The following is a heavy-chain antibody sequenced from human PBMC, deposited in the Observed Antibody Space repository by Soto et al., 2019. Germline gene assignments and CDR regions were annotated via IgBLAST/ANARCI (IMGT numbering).Heavy chain of an antibody. D-gene: IGHD3-22*01. Sequence: GGAPRLSFAASGFTLSSYCMHWGPPAPGKGLEWVAVISYDGSNKYYADSVKGRFTISRDNSKNTLYLQMNSLRAEDTAVYYCAKDEGDYYDSSGPTGYCGQGTLVTVSS. CDR3: AKDEGDYYDSSGPTGY. CDR2: ISYDGSNK. CDR1: GFTLSSYC. V-gene: IGHV3-30*18. J-gene: IGHJ4*02.